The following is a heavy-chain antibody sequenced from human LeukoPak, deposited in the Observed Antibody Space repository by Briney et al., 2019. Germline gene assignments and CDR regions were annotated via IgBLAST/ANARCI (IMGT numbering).Heavy chain of an antibody. J-gene: IGHJ3*02. V-gene: IGHV3-74*01. Sequence: GGSLRLSCAASGFTFSSDWMHWVRQAPGKGLVWVSRLNNDGSSTNYADSVKGRFTISRDNAKNTLYLQMNSLRAEDTAVYYCARIAWDAFDIWGQGTMVTVSS. CDR3: ARIAWDAFDI. D-gene: IGHD2-15*01. CDR1: GFTFSSDW. CDR2: LNNDGSST.